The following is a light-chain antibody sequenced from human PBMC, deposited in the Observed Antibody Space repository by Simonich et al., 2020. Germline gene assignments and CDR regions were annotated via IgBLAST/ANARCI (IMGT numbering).Light chain of an antibody. CDR1: RHDVGGYNY. V-gene: IGLV2-14*01. Sequence: QSALTQPASVSGSPGQSITISCTGTRHDVGGYNYVSWYQQHPGKAPKLMIYDVSKRPSGVSNRFSGSKSGNTASLTISGLQAEDEADYYCSSYTSSSTWVFGGGTKLTVL. CDR3: SSYTSSSTWV. J-gene: IGLJ3*02. CDR2: DVS.